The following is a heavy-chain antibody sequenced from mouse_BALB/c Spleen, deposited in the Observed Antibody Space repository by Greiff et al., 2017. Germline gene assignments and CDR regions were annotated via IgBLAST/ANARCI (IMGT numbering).Heavy chain of an antibody. J-gene: IGHJ3*02. V-gene: IGHV3-6*02. CDR2: ISYDGSN. CDR3: ASYGY. Sequence: EVQLVESGPGLVKPSQSLSLTCSVTGYSITSGYYWNWIRQFPGNKLEWMGYISYDGSNNYNPSLKNRISITRDTSKNQFFLKLNSVTTEDTATYYCASYGYWGQGTLVTVSA. CDR1: GYSITSGYY.